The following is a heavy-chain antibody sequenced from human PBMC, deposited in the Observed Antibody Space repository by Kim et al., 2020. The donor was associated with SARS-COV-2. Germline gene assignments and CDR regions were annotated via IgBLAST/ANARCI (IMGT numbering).Heavy chain of an antibody. CDR2: INHSGST. D-gene: IGHD3-3*01. CDR3: ARVGRFLNWFDP. CDR1: GGSFSGYH. J-gene: IGHJ5*02. Sequence: SETLSLTCAVYGGSFSGYHWSWIRQPPGKGLEWIGEINHSGSTNYNPSLKSRVTISVDTSKNQFSLKLSSVTAADTAVYYCARVGRFLNWFDPWGQGTLVTVSS. V-gene: IGHV4-34*01.